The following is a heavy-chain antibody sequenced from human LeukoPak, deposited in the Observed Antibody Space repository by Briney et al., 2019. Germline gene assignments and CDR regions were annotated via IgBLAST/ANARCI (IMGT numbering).Heavy chain of an antibody. J-gene: IGHJ1*01. Sequence: PSETLSLTCTVSGGSITSFYWSWIRQPPGKGLEWIGYIYYSGSTNYNPSLKSRVTISVDLSKNQFFLNLSSVTAADTAVYYCARVAAGIGFFQHWGQGTLVTVSS. CDR1: GGSITSFY. V-gene: IGHV4-59*01. CDR2: IYYSGST. D-gene: IGHD6-13*01. CDR3: ARVAAGIGFFQH.